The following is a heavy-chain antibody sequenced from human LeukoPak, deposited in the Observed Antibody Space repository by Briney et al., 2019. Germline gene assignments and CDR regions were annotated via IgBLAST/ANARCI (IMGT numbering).Heavy chain of an antibody. CDR2: ISAYNGNT. CDR3: ARGGEGDVLLWFGELYY. V-gene: IGHV1-18*01. Sequence: ASVKVSCKASGYTFTSYGISWVRQALGQGLEWMGWISAYNGNTNYAQKLQGRVTMTTDTSTSTAYMELRSLRSDDTAVYYCARGGEGDVLLWFGELYYWGQGTLVTVSS. CDR1: GYTFTSYG. J-gene: IGHJ4*02. D-gene: IGHD3-10*01.